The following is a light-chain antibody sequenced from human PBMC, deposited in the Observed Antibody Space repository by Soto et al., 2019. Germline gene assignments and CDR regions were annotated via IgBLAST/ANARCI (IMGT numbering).Light chain of an antibody. CDR2: WAF. V-gene: IGKV4-1*01. Sequence: DIVMTQSPDSLAVSLGDGAPSNGKSSQSIFYSSKSKTCLVWYQRKPGHPPKLLIYWAFTRESGVPDRFSGSGSGADFALTISSRQAEDVAVYYCQQYYSSPSTLGQGTRLEIK. J-gene: IGKJ5*01. CDR1: QSIFYSSKSKTC. CDR3: QQYYSSPST.